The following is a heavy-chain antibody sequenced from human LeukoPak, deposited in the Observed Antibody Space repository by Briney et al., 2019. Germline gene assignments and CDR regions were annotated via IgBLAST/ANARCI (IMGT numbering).Heavy chain of an antibody. J-gene: IGHJ6*03. D-gene: IGHD3-10*01. Sequence: PSETLSLTCAVSGGSISSAGYSWSWIRQPLGKGLEWIGYLYYNGNTYYNPSLQSRVTISVDTSKTQFSLKLSSVTAADTAVYYCARVFDSGSQAYFYYMDVWGKETTVTIFS. CDR1: GGSISSAGYS. CDR3: ARVFDSGSQAYFYYMDV. CDR2: LYYNGNT. V-gene: IGHV4-30-4*07.